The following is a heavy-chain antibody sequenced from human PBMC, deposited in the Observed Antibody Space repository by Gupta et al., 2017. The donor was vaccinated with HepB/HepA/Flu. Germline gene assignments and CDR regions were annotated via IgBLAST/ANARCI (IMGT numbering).Heavy chain of an antibody. CDR1: GGAISSYY. J-gene: IGHJ6*03. V-gene: IGHV4-4*07. CDR3: AREEIKVSLGEGNYYYYMDV. Sequence: QVQLPESGPGLVKPSETRSLTCTGSGGAISSYYWSWIRQPAGKGLEWIGRIYTSGSTNYNPSLKSRVTMSVDTSKNQFSLKLSSVTAADTAVYYCAREEIKVSLGEGNYYYYMDVWGKGTTVTVSS. CDR2: IYTSGST. D-gene: IGHD1-14*01.